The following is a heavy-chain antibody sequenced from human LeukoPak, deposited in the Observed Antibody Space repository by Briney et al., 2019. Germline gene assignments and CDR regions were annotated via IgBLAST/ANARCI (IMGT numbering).Heavy chain of an antibody. V-gene: IGHV1-18*01. CDR1: GYSFTHYA. Sequence: ASVKVSCKTSGYSFTHYAISWVRQAPGQGLEWMGWISTYNGDTKYAQKLQGGFTMTSDTSTSTAYMELRSLTSDDTAVYYCARDPSNTSGRYIYFDFWGQGTLVTVSS. J-gene: IGHJ4*02. CDR2: ISTYNGDT. CDR3: ARDPSNTSGRYIYFDF. D-gene: IGHD6-19*01.